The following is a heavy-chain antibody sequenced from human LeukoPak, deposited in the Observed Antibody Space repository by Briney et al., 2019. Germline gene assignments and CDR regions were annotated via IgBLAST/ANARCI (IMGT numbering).Heavy chain of an antibody. CDR1: GYTFTNYR. V-gene: IGHV1-18*01. J-gene: IGHJ4*02. CDR2: ISAYNGDT. Sequence: GASVKVSCKSSGYTFTNYRISWVRQAPGQGLEWMGWISAYNGDTNYAQKLQGRVTMTTDTSTTTGYMELRSLRSDDTAVYYCARVPSHTTMAYFDYWGQGTLVTVSA. D-gene: IGHD5-18*01. CDR3: ARVPSHTTMAYFDY.